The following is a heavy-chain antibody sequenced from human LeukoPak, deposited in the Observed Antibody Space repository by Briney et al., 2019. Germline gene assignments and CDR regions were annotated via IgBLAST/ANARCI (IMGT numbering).Heavy chain of an antibody. Sequence: GGSLRLSCAASGFTFNSYWMHWVRQAPGKGLMWVSRIKTDGSFSDYADAVKGRFTISRDNAKNTLYLQMNSLRAEDSAVYYCVKDRTTVTLFDYWGQGALVTVSS. CDR2: IKTDGSFS. J-gene: IGHJ4*02. CDR3: VKDRTTVTLFDY. V-gene: IGHV3-74*01. CDR1: GFTFNSYW. D-gene: IGHD4-17*01.